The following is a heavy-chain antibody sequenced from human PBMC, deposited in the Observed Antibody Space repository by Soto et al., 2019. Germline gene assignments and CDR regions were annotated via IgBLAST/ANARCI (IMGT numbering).Heavy chain of an antibody. CDR2: ISAYNGNT. CDR1: GYTFTSYG. D-gene: IGHD4-17*01. Sequence: QVPLVQSGAEVKKPGASVKVSCKASGYTFTSYGIIWVRQAPGQGLEWMGWISAYNGNTNYAQKLQGRVTMTTDTSTSTAYMELRSLRSDDTAVYYCARVADAYGEGNWFDPWGQGTLVTVSS. CDR3: ARVADAYGEGNWFDP. V-gene: IGHV1-18*01. J-gene: IGHJ5*02.